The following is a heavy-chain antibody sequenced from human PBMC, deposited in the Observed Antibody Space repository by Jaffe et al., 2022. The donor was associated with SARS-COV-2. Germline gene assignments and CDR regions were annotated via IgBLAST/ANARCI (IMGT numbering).Heavy chain of an antibody. D-gene: IGHD3-10*02. CDR2: ISYDGSNK. J-gene: IGHJ3*01. CDR1: GFTFSSYA. V-gene: IGHV3-30-3*01. CDR3: ARGEGSMFP. Sequence: QVQLVESGGGVVQPGRSLRLSCAASGFTFSSYAMHWVRQAPGKGLEWVAVISYDGSNKYYADSVKGRFTISRDNSKNTLYLQMNSLRAEDTAVYYCARGEGSMFPWGQGTMVTVSS.